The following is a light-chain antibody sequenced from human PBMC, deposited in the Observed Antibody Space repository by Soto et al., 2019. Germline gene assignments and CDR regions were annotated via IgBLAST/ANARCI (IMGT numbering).Light chain of an antibody. V-gene: IGKV2-30*01. Sequence: DVVMTQSPLSLPVTLGQPASISCRSSQSLVYSDGNTYFSWFQQRPGQSPRRLIYKVSSRDSGVPDRFSGSGSGTDFTLKISRVEAEDVGVYYCMQGTHWPPTFGQGTKVEIK. CDR3: MQGTHWPPT. J-gene: IGKJ1*01. CDR2: KVS. CDR1: QSLVYSDGNTY.